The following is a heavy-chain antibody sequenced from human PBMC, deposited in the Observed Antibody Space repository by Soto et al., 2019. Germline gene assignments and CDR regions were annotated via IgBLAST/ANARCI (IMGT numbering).Heavy chain of an antibody. V-gene: IGHV3-33*01. Sequence: GGSLRLSCAASGFTFSSYGMHWVRQAPGKGLEWVAVIWYDGSNKYYADSVKGRFTISRDNSKNTLYLQMNSLRAEDTAVYYCARDGCSSTSCYGAPSTDYWGQGTLVTVSS. D-gene: IGHD2-2*01. CDR1: GFTFSSYG. CDR3: ARDGCSSTSCYGAPSTDY. CDR2: IWYDGSNK. J-gene: IGHJ4*02.